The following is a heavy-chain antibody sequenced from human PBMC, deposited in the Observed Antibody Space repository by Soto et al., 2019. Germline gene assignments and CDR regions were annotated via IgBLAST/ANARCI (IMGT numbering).Heavy chain of an antibody. D-gene: IGHD1-7*01. V-gene: IGHV3-7*01. CDR1: GFTFSSYW. CDR3: AKVTGTSFEYYYYGMDV. CDR2: IKQDGSEK. J-gene: IGHJ6*02. Sequence: GGSLRLSCAASGFTFSSYWMSWVRQAPGKGLEWVANIKQDGSEKYYVDSVKGRFTISRDNAKNSLYVQMNSLRAEDTAVYYCAKVTGTSFEYYYYGMDVWGQGTTVTVSS.